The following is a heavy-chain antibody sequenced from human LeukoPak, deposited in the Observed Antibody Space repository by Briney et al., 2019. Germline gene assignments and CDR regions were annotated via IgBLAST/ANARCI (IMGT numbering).Heavy chain of an antibody. D-gene: IGHD1-7*01. J-gene: IGHJ5*02. CDR1: GYTFTGYY. Sequence: GASVKVSCKASGYTFTGYYMHWVRQAPGQGLEWMGWINPNSGGTNYAQKFQGRVTMTRDTSISTAYMELSRLRSDDTAVYYCARDWGELELGRFDPWGQGTLVTVSS. CDR3: ARDWGELELGRFDP. V-gene: IGHV1-2*02. CDR2: INPNSGGT.